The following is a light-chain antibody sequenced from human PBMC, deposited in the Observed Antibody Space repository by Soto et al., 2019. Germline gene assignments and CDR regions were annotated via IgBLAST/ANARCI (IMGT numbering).Light chain of an antibody. CDR2: GAS. V-gene: IGKV3-20*01. Sequence: EIVLTQSPGTLSLSQGERATLSCRASQSVSSSYLAWYQQKPGQAPRLLIYGASSRATGIPDGFSGSGSGTDFTLTISRLEPEDFAVYYCQQYGSSPWTFGQGTKVDI. CDR1: QSVSSSY. CDR3: QQYGSSPWT. J-gene: IGKJ1*01.